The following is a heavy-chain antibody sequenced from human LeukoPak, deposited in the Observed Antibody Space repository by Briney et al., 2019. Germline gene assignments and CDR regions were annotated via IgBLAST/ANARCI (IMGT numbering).Heavy chain of an antibody. CDR3: ARGYYDSRGYSNPFDI. D-gene: IGHD3-22*01. J-gene: IGHJ3*02. Sequence: SETLPLTCTVSGVSISSSYWSWIRQSPGRGLEWIGYIHYSGSTNYNPSLKSRVTISVDTSENQFFLRLSSVTAADTASYYCARGYYDSRGYSNPFDIWGQGTMVTVSS. V-gene: IGHV4-59*01. CDR1: GVSISSSY. CDR2: IHYSGST.